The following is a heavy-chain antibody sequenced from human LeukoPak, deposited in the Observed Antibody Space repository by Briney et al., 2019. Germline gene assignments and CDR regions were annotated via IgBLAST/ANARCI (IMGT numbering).Heavy chain of an antibody. J-gene: IGHJ6*03. Sequence: QAGGSLRLSCVASGFTFNDPWLSWVRQAPGKGLERVADIKEEGSEQDHVDSVKGRFTISRDNAKNSLYLQMNSLRAEDTAVYYCARSELGYCTSTSCHYYYYMDVWGKGTTVTVSS. V-gene: IGHV3-7*01. CDR3: ARSELGYCTSTSCHYYYYMDV. D-gene: IGHD2-2*01. CDR2: IKEEGSEQ. CDR1: GFTFNDPW.